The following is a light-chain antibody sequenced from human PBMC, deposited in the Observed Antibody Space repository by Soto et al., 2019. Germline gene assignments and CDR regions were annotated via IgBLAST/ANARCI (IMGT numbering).Light chain of an antibody. CDR1: QSVSSY. CDR3: QQRSNSPKT. CDR2: AAS. Sequence: EIVLTQSPASLSLSPGERATITCRASQSVSSYLAWYQQKPGQAPKLLIYAASNRAIGIPSRFSGSGSGTDFTLTISSLEPEDFSFYYCQQRSNSPKTFGQGTRLEIK. J-gene: IGKJ5*01. V-gene: IGKV3-11*01.